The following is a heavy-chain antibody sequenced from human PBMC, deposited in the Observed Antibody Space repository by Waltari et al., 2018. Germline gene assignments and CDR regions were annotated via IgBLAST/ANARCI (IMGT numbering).Heavy chain of an antibody. CDR3: ARTRDYYHGSGSPYYFDY. Sequence: QVQLVQSGAEVKKPGASVKVSCKASGYTFSSYDITWVRQASGQGLEWMGWMNPNSGNTGYAQKFRDRVTITRETSTNTAYMELSSLRSDDTAIYYCARTRDYYHGSGSPYYFDYWGQGTLVTVSS. V-gene: IGHV1-8*03. D-gene: IGHD3-22*01. CDR2: MNPNSGNT. CDR1: GYTFSSYD. J-gene: IGHJ4*02.